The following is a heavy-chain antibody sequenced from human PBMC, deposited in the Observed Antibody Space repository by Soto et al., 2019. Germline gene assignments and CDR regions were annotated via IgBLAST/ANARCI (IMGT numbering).Heavy chain of an antibody. CDR2: VSGSSSYI. CDR3: ARDLRGHYGP. V-gene: IGHV3-21*06. CDR1: GFNFRNFN. Sequence: GSLRLSCEGSGFNFRNFNMIWVCQAPGKGLEWVSSVSGSSSYIYYADSVKGRFTVSRDNANNLVFLQMNGLRPEDTAMYYCARDLRGHYGPWGQGTMVTVSS. D-gene: IGHD4-17*01. J-gene: IGHJ3*01.